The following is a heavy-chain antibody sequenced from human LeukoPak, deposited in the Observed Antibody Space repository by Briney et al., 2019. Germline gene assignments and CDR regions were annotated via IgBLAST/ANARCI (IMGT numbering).Heavy chain of an antibody. D-gene: IGHD2-21*01. J-gene: IGHJ6*02. CDR3: ARGHTGMDV. Sequence: XGSLRLSCAASGFTFSSYTMNWVRQAXGKGLEWVSYISSTSSTIYYADSVKGRFTISRDNAKNSLYLQMNSLRDEDTAVYYCARGHTGMDVWDQGTTVTVSS. CDR1: GFTFSSYT. CDR2: ISSTSSTI. V-gene: IGHV3-48*02.